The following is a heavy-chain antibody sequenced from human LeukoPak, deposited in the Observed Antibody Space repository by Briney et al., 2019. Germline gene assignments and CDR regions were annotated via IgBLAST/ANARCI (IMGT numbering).Heavy chain of an antibody. CDR2: IWYDGSNK. CDR3: ARDLVVAVTTYYYYYGMDV. Sequence: GGSLRLSCAASGFTFSSYGMLWVRQAPGKGLEWVAVIWYDGSNKYYADSVKGRFTISRDNSKNTLCLQMNSLRAEDTAVYYCARDLVVAVTTYYYYYGMDVWGQGTTVTVSS. D-gene: IGHD4-17*01. V-gene: IGHV3-33*01. CDR1: GFTFSSYG. J-gene: IGHJ6*02.